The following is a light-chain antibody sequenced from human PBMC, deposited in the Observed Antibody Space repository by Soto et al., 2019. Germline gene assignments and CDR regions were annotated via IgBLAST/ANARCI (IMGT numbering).Light chain of an antibody. CDR3: QQRSNWPPT. Sequence: EIVLTQSPATLSLAPGEGATLSCRASQTVSSYLAWYQQKPGPPPRLLIYDASNRATGIPARFSGSGSGTDFTLSISSLEPEDFAVYYCQQRSNWPPTFGQGTRLEIK. J-gene: IGKJ5*01. CDR2: DAS. V-gene: IGKV3-11*01. CDR1: QTVSSY.